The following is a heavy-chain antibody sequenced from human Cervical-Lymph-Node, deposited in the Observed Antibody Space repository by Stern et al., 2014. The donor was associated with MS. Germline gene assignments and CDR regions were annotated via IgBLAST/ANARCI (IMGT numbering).Heavy chain of an antibody. D-gene: IGHD6-13*01. J-gene: IGHJ4*02. CDR2: IYGDGSST. CDR3: ARDAWPAASGPVIDY. V-gene: IGHV3-74*03. CDR1: GFTFSSHW. Sequence: EVQLVESGGGLVQPGGSLRLSCAASGFTFSSHWMHWVRQAPGKGLVWVSRIYGDGSSTKYADSVKGRFTISRDNAKSTLYLQMNSLRAEDSAVYYCARDAWPAASGPVIDYWGRGTLVTVSS.